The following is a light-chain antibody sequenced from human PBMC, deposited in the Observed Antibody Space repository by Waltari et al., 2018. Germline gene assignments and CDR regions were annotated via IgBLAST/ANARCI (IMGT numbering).Light chain of an antibody. Sequence: DIQMTQSPSTLSASVGDSVRITCQASQDIGKFLNWYQQKPGEPPKLVIYDAINLDAGVPSTFSGSGSGTQFVFTITSLQPEDIATYYCQQYKSLPYTFGPGTKVDIK. V-gene: IGKV1-33*01. CDR3: QQYKSLPYT. CDR1: QDIGKF. J-gene: IGKJ3*01. CDR2: DAI.